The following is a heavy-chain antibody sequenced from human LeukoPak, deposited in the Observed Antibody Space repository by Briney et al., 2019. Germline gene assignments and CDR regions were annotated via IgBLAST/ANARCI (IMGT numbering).Heavy chain of an antibody. CDR1: GYTFTSYY. V-gene: IGHV1-46*01. J-gene: IGHJ4*02. CDR2: INPSGGST. D-gene: IGHD2-15*01. CDR3: ARDMAATRSYDY. Sequence: GASVNVSCKASGYTFTSYYMHWVRQAPGQGLEWMGIINPSGGSTSYAQKFQGRVTMTRDTSTSTVYMELSSLRSEDTAVYYCARDMAATRSYDYWGQGTLVTVSS.